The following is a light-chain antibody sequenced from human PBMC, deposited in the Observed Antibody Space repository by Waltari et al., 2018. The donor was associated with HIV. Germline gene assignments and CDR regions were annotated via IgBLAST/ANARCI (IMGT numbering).Light chain of an antibody. Sequence: EIVLTQSPATLSLSPGERATPPCSASPSVSSYLAWYQQKPGQAPGLVIYEASNRATGIPARFSGSGSGADFTLTSSSLEPEDFAVYYCQQRSNWPPVTFGEGTRLEIK. CDR1: PSVSSY. V-gene: IGKV3-11*01. J-gene: IGKJ5*01. CDR2: EAS. CDR3: QQRSNWPPVT.